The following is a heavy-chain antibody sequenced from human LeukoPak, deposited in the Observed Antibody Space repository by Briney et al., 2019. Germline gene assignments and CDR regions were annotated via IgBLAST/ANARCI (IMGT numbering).Heavy chain of an antibody. Sequence: GGSLRLSCAASGFTFSSYSMNWVRQAPGKGLEWVSSISSSGTYIYYRDSVKGRFTISRDNAENSLYLEMNSLRVEDTAIYYCVRDRGSYRPIDYWGQGTLVTGSS. CDR3: VRDRGSYRPIDY. J-gene: IGHJ4*02. V-gene: IGHV3-21*01. D-gene: IGHD1-26*01. CDR2: ISSSGTYI. CDR1: GFTFSSYS.